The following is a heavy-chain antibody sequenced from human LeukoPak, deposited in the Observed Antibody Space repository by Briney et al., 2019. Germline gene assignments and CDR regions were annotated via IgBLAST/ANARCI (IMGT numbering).Heavy chain of an antibody. CDR1: GYSFADYY. J-gene: IGHJ4*02. D-gene: IGHD6-13*01. CDR2: IYPKTGGT. CDR3: ARDRGSSWDY. V-gene: IGHV1-2*02. Sequence: ASVKVSCKASGYSFADYYIHWVRQTHGQGLEWMGWIYPKTGGTNYAQKFQGRVTMTRDTSISTAYMELSRLRSDDTAVYYCARDRGSSWDYWGQGTLVTVSS.